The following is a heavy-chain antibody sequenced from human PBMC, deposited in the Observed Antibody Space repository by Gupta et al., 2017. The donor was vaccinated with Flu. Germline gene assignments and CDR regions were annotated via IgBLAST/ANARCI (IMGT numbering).Heavy chain of an antibody. CDR3: AKLARDPYIVAAAHFDY. CDR1: GFTFSSCA. J-gene: IGHJ4*02. CDR2: IIGGGGGT. Sequence: EVKLLVSGGGLVQTGGCLRLSCAASGFTFSSCAMRWVRQDTGKGLEWVSAIIGGGGGTYYADSGNGRFTISRDNSKNMLYLQMNILRAEDTAVYYCAKLARDPYIVAAAHFDYWGQGTLVTVSS. V-gene: IGHV3-23*01. D-gene: IGHD6-13*01.